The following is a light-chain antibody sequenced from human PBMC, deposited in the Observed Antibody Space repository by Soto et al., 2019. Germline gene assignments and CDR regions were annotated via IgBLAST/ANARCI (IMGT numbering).Light chain of an antibody. CDR1: QSVSSN. CDR3: QQRSNWPWT. Sequence: EVVMTQSPNRLYLSPRERGTLSCRASQSVSSNLAWYQQKLGQAPRLLIYDASNRATGIPARFSSSGSGTDFTLTISSLEPEDFAVYYCQQRSNWPWTFGQGTKVDIK. CDR2: DAS. J-gene: IGKJ1*01. V-gene: IGKV3-11*01.